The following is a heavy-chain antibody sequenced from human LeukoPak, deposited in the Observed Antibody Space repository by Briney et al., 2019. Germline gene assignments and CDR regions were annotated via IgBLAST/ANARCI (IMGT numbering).Heavy chain of an antibody. CDR3: ARDPRDYCTTTSCYRVSWLDP. D-gene: IGHD2-2*02. V-gene: IGHV3-23*01. CDR1: GFTFSSKA. Sequence: GGSLRLSCAASGFTFSSKAMSWVRQAPGKGLEWVSRIGGSGGGADYADSVKGRFTISRDKSKNTLYLQMNSLRVEDTAVYYCARDPRDYCTTTSCYRVSWLDPWGQGTLVTVSS. J-gene: IGHJ5*02. CDR2: IGGSGGGA.